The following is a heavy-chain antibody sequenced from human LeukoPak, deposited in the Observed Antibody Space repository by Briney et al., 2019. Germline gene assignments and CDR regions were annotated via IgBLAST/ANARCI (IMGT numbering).Heavy chain of an antibody. J-gene: IGHJ4*02. D-gene: IGHD3-10*01. V-gene: IGHV1-69*04. CDR3: ASIYGSGSYQSY. CDR1: GYTFTSYG. Sequence: SVKVSCKASGYTFTSYGISWVRQAPGQGLEWMGRIIPILGIANYAQKFQGRVTITADKSTSTAYMELSSLRSEDTAVYYCASIYGSGSYQSYWGQGTLVTVSS. CDR2: IIPILGIA.